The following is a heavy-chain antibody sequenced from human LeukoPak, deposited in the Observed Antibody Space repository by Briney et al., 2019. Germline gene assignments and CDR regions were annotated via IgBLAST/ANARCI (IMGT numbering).Heavy chain of an antibody. D-gene: IGHD3-3*01. Sequence: PGGSLRLSCAASGFTFSDYYMSWIRQAPGKWLEWVSNISSSGSTIYYADSVKGRFTISRDNAKNSLYLQMNSLRAEDTAVYYCAVAPERAFRSGYSTFDYWGQGTLVTVSS. CDR2: ISSSGSTI. CDR3: AVAPERAFRSGYSTFDY. V-gene: IGHV3-11*04. CDR1: GFTFSDYY. J-gene: IGHJ4*02.